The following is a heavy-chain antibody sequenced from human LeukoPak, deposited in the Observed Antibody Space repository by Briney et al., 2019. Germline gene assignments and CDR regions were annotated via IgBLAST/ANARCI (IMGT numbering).Heavy chain of an antibody. Sequence: QPGGSLRLSCAASGFTFSSYNMNWVRQAPGKGLEWVSYISSSGSTIYYADSVKGRFTISRDNAKNSLDLQMNSLRAEDTAVYYCARCYSGFDAFDIWGQGTVVTVSS. CDR3: ARCYSGFDAFDI. D-gene: IGHD2-21*01. V-gene: IGHV3-48*03. CDR2: ISSSGSTI. CDR1: GFTFSSYN. J-gene: IGHJ3*02.